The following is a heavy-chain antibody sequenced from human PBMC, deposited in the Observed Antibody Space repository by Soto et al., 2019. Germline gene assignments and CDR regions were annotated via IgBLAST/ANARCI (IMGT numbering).Heavy chain of an antibody. CDR1: GGSISSYY. Sequence: SETLSLTCTVSGGSISSYYWSWIRQPPGKGLEWIGYIYYSGSTNYNPSLKSRVTISVDTSKNQFSLKLSSVTAADTAVYYCARARHLTTVTTLDYWGQGTLVTSPQ. D-gene: IGHD4-17*01. J-gene: IGHJ4*02. V-gene: IGHV4-59*01. CDR2: IYYSGST. CDR3: ARARHLTTVTTLDY.